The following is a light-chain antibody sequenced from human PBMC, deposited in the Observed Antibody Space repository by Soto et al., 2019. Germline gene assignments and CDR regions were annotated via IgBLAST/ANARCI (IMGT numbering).Light chain of an antibody. CDR2: GAT. V-gene: IGKV3-15*01. J-gene: IGKJ1*01. CDR1: QNVMYN. Sequence: EIVLTQSPVTLYVSPGVRATLSCRASQNVMYNLAWYQQKPGQAPRLLVYGATTRATDAPPRFRGSGSGTEFSLTISSLQSEDFATYYCQQYGGWPRTFGQGSRVEIK. CDR3: QQYGGWPRT.